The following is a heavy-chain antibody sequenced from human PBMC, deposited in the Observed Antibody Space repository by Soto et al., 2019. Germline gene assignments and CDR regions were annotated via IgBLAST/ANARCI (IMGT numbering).Heavy chain of an antibody. J-gene: IGHJ4*02. CDR3: AGGSGWLIDH. D-gene: IGHD3-10*01. Sequence: PGGSLRLSCAASGFTFSNFWMNWVRQAPGRGLEWLAIIRQDGSEDLYVDSLKDRFTSSRDNAKNSLYLQINSLRAEDTAVYYCAGGSGWLIDHWGQGTLVTVSS. CDR2: IRQDGSED. CDR1: GFTFSNFW. V-gene: IGHV3-7*04.